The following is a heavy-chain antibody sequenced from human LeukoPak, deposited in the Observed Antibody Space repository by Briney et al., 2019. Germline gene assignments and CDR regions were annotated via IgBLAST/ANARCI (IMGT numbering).Heavy chain of an antibody. D-gene: IGHD3-16*01. CDR2: INPNNSDT. J-gene: IGHJ4*02. CDR3: ARQIGGAPDY. Sequence: ASVKVSCKASGYTFTAYYMHWVRQAPGQGLEWMGWINPNNSDTNYAQKFLGRVTMTRDTSISTDYMELSRLRSDDTAVYYCARQIGGAPDYWGQGTLVTVSS. CDR1: GYTFTAYY. V-gene: IGHV1-2*02.